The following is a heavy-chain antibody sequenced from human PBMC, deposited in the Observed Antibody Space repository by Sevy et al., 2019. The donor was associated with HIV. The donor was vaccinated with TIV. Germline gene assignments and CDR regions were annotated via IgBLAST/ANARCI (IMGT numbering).Heavy chain of an antibody. CDR2: LSSSTSTI. Sequence: GGSLRLSCAGSGFSFSGYNMNWVRQAPGKGLEWVSYLSSSTSTIHYTDSVKGRFTISRDNAKNSLFLQMNSLRDEDTAVYYCARDSSWNYDSYFYGMDVWGQGTTVTVSS. D-gene: IGHD1-7*01. V-gene: IGHV3-48*02. CDR1: GFSFSGYN. CDR3: ARDSSWNYDSYFYGMDV. J-gene: IGHJ6*02.